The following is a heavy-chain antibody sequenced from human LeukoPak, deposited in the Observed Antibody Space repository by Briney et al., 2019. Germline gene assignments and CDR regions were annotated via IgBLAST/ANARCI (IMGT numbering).Heavy chain of an antibody. CDR1: GDSVSSNSAA. CDR2: TYYRSNWYN. J-gene: IGHJ3*02. Sequence: SQTLSLTCAISGDSVSSNSAAWNWIRHSPLRGLEWLGRTYYRSNWYNDYAASVKSRITINSDTPKNQFSLQLNSVTPEDTAVYYCVNLDYDRAFDIWGQGTMVTVSS. V-gene: IGHV6-1*01. D-gene: IGHD3-22*01. CDR3: VNLDYDRAFDI.